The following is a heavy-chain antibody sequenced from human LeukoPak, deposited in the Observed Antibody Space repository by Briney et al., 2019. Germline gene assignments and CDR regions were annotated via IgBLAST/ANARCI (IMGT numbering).Heavy chain of an antibody. CDR1: GFTLSSYY. Sequence: PGGSLRLSCATSGFTLSSYYMSWVRQAPGKGLEWVANIKQGGSEKYYADSVKGRFTISRDNAKNSLYLQMNTLRVEDTAVYYCARASEGAFDIWGQGTMVTASS. V-gene: IGHV3-7*04. J-gene: IGHJ3*02. CDR2: IKQGGSEK. CDR3: ARASEGAFDI.